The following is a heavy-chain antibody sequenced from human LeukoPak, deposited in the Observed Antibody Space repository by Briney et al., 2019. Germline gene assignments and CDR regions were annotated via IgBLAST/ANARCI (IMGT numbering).Heavy chain of an antibody. V-gene: IGHV4-4*02. CDR1: GGSITNTNY. J-gene: IGHJ4*02. CDR3: AREGGPYRPLDY. Sequence: SETLSLTCGVSGGSITNTNYWTWVRQLQGKGLEWIREVNLQGSTNYNPSLMGRVAISVDKSENHSSLQLTSVTAADTAVYYCAREGGPYRPLDYSGQGTLVTVSS. CDR2: VNLQGST.